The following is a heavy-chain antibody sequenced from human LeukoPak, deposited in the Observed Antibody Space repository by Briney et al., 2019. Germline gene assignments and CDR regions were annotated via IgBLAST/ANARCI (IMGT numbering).Heavy chain of an antibody. CDR1: GFTFSNAW. V-gene: IGHV3-15*01. Sequence: PGGSLRLSCAASGFTFSNAWMSWVRQGPGKGLEWVGRIKSKPDGGTTDYAAPVKGRFTISRDDSKNTLYLQMNSLKTEDTAVYYCTTSYGGFFDYWGQGTLVTVSS. J-gene: IGHJ4*02. D-gene: IGHD4-23*01. CDR3: TTSYGGFFDY. CDR2: IKSKPDGGTT.